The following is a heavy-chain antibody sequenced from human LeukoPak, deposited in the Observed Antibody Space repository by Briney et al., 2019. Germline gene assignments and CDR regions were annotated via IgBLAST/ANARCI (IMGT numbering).Heavy chain of an antibody. CDR2: ISWDGDGT. J-gene: IGHJ4*02. CDR3: AKDSPYPLEAGQFDS. CDR1: GFTFGDLA. V-gene: IGHV3-43D*03. D-gene: IGHD6-19*01. Sequence: GGSLRLSCAASGFTFGDLAMHWIRQAPGKGLEWVSLISWDGDGTYYADSVKGRFIISRDNRKNSLYLQMNSLRPEDTALYYCAKDSPYPLEAGQFDSWGQGTLVIVSS.